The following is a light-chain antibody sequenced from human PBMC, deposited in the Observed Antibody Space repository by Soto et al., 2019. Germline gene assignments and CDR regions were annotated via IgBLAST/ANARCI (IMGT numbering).Light chain of an antibody. Sequence: EIVLTQSPGTLSLSPGERATLSCRASQSVSSNYLAWYQQKPGQAPRLLIYGASSRDTGIPDRFSGSGSGTDFTLTISRLEPEDFAVYYCQQYGSSPLTFGGGTKVDIK. J-gene: IGKJ4*01. CDR1: QSVSSNY. V-gene: IGKV3-20*01. CDR2: GAS. CDR3: QQYGSSPLT.